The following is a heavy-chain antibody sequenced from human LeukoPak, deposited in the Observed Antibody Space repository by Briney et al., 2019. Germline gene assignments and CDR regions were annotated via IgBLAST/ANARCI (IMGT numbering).Heavy chain of an antibody. CDR2: INPNSGGT. CDR1: GYTFTGYY. CDR3: ARAKVRPRFIAVAGRSPFDY. D-gene: IGHD6-19*01. J-gene: IGHJ4*02. V-gene: IGHV1-2*02. Sequence: ASVKVSCKASGYTFTGYYMHWVRQAPGQGLEWMGWINPNSGGTNYAQKFQGRVTMTRDTSISTAYMELSRLRSDDTAVYYCARAKVRPRFIAVAGRSPFDYWGQGTLVTVSS.